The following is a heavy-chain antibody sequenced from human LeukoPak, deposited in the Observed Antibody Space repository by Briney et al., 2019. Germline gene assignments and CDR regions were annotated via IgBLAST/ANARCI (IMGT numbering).Heavy chain of an antibody. CDR1: GFTFSSYG. J-gene: IGHJ4*02. Sequence: GGSLRLSYAASGFTFSSYGMHWVRQAPGKGLEWVAVIWYDGSNKYYADSVKGRFTISRDNSKNTLYLQMNSLRAEDTAVYYCARGRIFMVRGVIKNYFDYWGQGTLVTVSS. CDR3: ARGRIFMVRGVIKNYFDY. D-gene: IGHD3-10*01. CDR2: IWYDGSNK. V-gene: IGHV3-33*01.